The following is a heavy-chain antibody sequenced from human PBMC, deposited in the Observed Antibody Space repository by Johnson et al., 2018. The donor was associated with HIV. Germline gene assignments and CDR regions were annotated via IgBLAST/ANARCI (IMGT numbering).Heavy chain of an antibody. J-gene: IGHJ3*02. CDR2: LFSGGTT. V-gene: IGHV3-66*01. CDR3: ARESSDVGDFDI. D-gene: IGHD3-10*02. CDR1: GFTVSGNY. Sequence: VQLVESGGGLVQPGGSLRLSCAASGFTVSGNYMTWVRQAPGKGLEWVSVLFSGGTTYYVDSVKGRFTIFRDNAENSLFLQMDSLRAEDTAVYYCARESSDVGDFDIWGHGTMVTVSS.